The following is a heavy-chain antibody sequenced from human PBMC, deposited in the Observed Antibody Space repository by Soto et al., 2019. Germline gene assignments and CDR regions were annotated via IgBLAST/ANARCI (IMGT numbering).Heavy chain of an antibody. Sequence: GGSLRLSWASAGCTFSSYGRHLVRQAPGKGLEYVSAINSNGGSTNYANSVKGRFTISRDNSKNRLYLQMGSLRAEDMAVYYCARTSGYAFDYWGQGTLVTVSS. CDR2: INSNGGST. CDR1: GCTFSSYG. CDR3: ARTSGYAFDY. D-gene: IGHD5-12*01. J-gene: IGHJ4*02. V-gene: IGHV3-64*01.